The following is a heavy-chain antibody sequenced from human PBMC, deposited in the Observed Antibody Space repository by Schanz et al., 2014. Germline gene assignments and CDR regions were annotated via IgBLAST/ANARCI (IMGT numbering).Heavy chain of an antibody. Sequence: EAQLLESGGGMVQPGGSLRLSCAASGFTFSDHYMDWVRQAPGKGLEWVSALTGSGTTTYYADSVKGRFTISRDNSKNTLDLQMNSLRAEDTAIYYCAKDLAAVGVFDYWGQGSLVTVSP. CDR2: LTGSGTTT. D-gene: IGHD6-13*01. CDR1: GFTFSDHY. J-gene: IGHJ4*02. CDR3: AKDLAAVGVFDY. V-gene: IGHV3-23*01.